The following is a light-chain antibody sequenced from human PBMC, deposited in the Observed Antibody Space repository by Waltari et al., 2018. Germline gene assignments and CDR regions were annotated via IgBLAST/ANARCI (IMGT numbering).Light chain of an antibody. J-gene: IGLJ2*01. CDR3: SSYAGSDNPNVV. CDR2: EVS. Sequence: QSALTQPPSASGSPGQSVTISCTGTSSDVGGYNYVSWYQQTPGKAPKVMIFEVSKLPSGVPDRFSGSKSGNTASLTVSGLQAEDEADYFCSSYAGSDNPNVVFGGGTKLIVL. CDR1: SSDVGGYNY. V-gene: IGLV2-8*01.